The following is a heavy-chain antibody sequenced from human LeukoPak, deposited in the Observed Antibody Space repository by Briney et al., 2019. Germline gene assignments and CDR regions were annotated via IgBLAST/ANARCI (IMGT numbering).Heavy chain of an antibody. CDR1: GDSINSAGYY. CDR3: ARTAPSYYYDGSGHYFDF. Sequence: SETLSLTCTVSGDSINSAGYYWTWIRQHRGKGLEGIGYIYYSGTDYYSPSLKSRLTISKEKYKNQFSLKLSSVTAADTAVYFCARTAPSYYYDGSGHYFDFWGQGTLVAVSS. CDR2: IYYSGTD. V-gene: IGHV4-31*03. J-gene: IGHJ4*02. D-gene: IGHD3-22*01.